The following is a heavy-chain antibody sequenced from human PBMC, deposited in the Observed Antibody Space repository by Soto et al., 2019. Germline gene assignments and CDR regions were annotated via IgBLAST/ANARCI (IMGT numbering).Heavy chain of an antibody. V-gene: IGHV3-33*06. Sequence: QVQLVESGGGVVQPGRSLRLSCAASGFTFSSYGMHWVRQAPGKGLEWVAVIWYDGSNKYYADSVKGRFTSSRDNSKNTLYLQMNSLRAEDTAVYYCAKYSSSSGNAFDIWGQGTMVTVSS. CDR1: GFTFSSYG. CDR2: IWYDGSNK. D-gene: IGHD6-6*01. CDR3: AKYSSSSGNAFDI. J-gene: IGHJ3*02.